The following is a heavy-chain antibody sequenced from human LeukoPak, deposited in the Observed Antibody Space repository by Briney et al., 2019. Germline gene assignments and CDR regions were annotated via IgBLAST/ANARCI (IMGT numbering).Heavy chain of an antibody. CDR2: IYTSGSA. Sequence: SETLSLTCTVSGGSLSSYYRSWVRQPPGKGLEWIGRIYTSGSAKYNPPPKSRVSTSVDTSTNQFSLKLSSVTAADNAVYYCARDDNPGIAVGGTDAFDMWGQGTMVTVSS. D-gene: IGHD6-19*01. J-gene: IGHJ3*02. CDR1: GGSLSSYY. CDR3: ARDDNPGIAVGGTDAFDM. V-gene: IGHV4-4*07.